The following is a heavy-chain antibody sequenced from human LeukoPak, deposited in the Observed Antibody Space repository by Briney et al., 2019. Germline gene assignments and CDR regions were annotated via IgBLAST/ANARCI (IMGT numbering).Heavy chain of an antibody. CDR1: GFTFSNYA. CDR2: ISGSGGNT. D-gene: IGHD4-23*01. J-gene: IGHJ4*02. CDR3: AKEKMTVKTPGAEY. Sequence: LSGGSLRLSCAASGFTFSNYAMSWVRQAPGKGLEWVSAISGSGGNTYYADSVKGRFTISRDNSKNTVYLQMNSLRAEDTAAYYCAKEKMTVKTPGAEYWGQGTLVTVSS. V-gene: IGHV3-23*01.